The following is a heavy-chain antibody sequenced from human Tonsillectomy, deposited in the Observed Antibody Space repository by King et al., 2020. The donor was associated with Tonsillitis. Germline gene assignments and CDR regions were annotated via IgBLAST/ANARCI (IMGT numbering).Heavy chain of an antibody. Sequence: VQLVESGGGLIQPGGSLRLSCAASGFTVSSNYMSWVRQAPGKGLEWVSGIYSGGSTYYADSVKGRVTITRDNSTNTLYLQMNSLRAEDTAVYYCARDYYGTDAFDIWGQGTMVTVSS. CDR3: ARDYYGTDAFDI. CDR2: IYSGGST. V-gene: IGHV3-53*01. CDR1: GFTVSSNY. D-gene: IGHD3-10*01. J-gene: IGHJ3*02.